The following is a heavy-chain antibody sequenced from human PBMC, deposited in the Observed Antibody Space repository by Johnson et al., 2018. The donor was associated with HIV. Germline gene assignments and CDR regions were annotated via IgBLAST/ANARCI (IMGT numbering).Heavy chain of an antibody. CDR2: ISYDGSNK. CDR1: GFTFSSYA. CDR3: ARAPSRLRYFDWSEDAFDI. Sequence: QMQLVESGGGLVQPGRSLRLSCAASGFTFSSYALHWVRQAPGKGLQWVAVISYDGSNKYYADSVKGRFTISRDNSKNTLHLQMNSLRAADTAVYYCARAPSRLRYFDWSEDAFDIWGQGTMVTVSS. J-gene: IGHJ3*02. V-gene: IGHV3-30-3*01. D-gene: IGHD3-9*01.